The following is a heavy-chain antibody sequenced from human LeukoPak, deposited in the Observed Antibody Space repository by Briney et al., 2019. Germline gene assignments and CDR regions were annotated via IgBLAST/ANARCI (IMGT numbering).Heavy chain of an antibody. CDR2: ISAYNGNT. CDR3: ARDIPRRSGSLRFDP. CDR1: GYTFISYG. D-gene: IGHD6-19*01. V-gene: IGHV1-18*01. Sequence: ASVKVSCKASGYTFISYGISWVRQAPGQGLEWMGWISAYNGNTNYAQKLQGRVTMTTDTSTSTAYMELRSLRSDDTAVYYCARDIPRRSGSLRFDPWGQGTLVTVSS. J-gene: IGHJ5*02.